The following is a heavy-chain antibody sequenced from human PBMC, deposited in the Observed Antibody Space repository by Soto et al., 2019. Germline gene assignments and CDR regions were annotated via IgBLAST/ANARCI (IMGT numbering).Heavy chain of an antibody. CDR3: ARESGGATATLDYYYCYMDV. V-gene: IGHV1-2*04. CDR1: GDTFNDYY. CDR2: INPNGGVT. J-gene: IGHJ6*03. D-gene: IGHD5-12*01. Sequence: QVQLVQSGAEVKKPGASVTVSCRSSGDTFNDYYIHWVRQAPGQGLEWMGWINPNGGVTKYAQKVKGWVSMTRDTSIRTVYMQLSRLRSDDTAVYYCARESGGATATLDYYYCYMDVWGTGTTVTVSS.